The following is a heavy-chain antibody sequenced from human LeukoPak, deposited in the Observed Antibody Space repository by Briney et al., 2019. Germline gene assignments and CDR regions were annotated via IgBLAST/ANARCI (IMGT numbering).Heavy chain of an antibody. CDR3: ARRNLQLPRRLNYYYMDV. V-gene: IGHV4-39*07. CDR1: GGSVSSSSFY. D-gene: IGHD5-24*01. J-gene: IGHJ6*03. Sequence: PSETLSLTCTLSGGSVSSSSFYWGWIRQPPGRGLECIGTIYYSGITYYSSSLKSRVTISVDTSKNQFSLKLSSVTAADTAVYYCARRNLQLPRRLNYYYMDVWGKGTTVTVSS. CDR2: IYYSGIT.